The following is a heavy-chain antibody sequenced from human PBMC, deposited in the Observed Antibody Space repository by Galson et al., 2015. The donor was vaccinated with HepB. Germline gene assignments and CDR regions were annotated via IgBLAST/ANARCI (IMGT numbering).Heavy chain of an antibody. CDR2: INPNSGGT. CDR1: GYTFTGYY. Sequence: SVKVSCKASGYTFTGYYIHWVRQAPGQGLEWMGWINPNSGGTTYAQKFQGRVTMTRDTSISTAYMELSRLRSDDTAVYYWAREYSSSSSLYNWFDPWGQGTLVTVSS. CDR3: AREYSSSSSLYNWFDP. D-gene: IGHD6-13*01. J-gene: IGHJ5*02. V-gene: IGHV1-2*02.